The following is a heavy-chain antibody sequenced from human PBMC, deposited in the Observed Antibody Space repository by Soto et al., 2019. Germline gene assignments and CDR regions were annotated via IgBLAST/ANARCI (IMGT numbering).Heavy chain of an antibody. J-gene: IGHJ6*02. CDR2: IYYSGST. D-gene: IGHD6-19*01. Sequence: PSETLSLTCTVSGGSISSYYWRWIRQPPGKGLEWIGYIYYSGSTNYNPSLKSRVTISVDTSKNQFSLKLSSVTAADTAVYYCGRNAVAGYFYYYYGMDVWGQGTTVTVSS. CDR1: GGSISSYY. CDR3: GRNAVAGYFYYYYGMDV. V-gene: IGHV4-59*01.